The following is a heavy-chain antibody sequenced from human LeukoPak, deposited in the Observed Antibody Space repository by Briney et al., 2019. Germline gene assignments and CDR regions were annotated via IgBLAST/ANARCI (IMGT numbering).Heavy chain of an antibody. CDR2: ISYDGSNK. D-gene: IGHD2-2*01. J-gene: IGHJ5*02. CDR3: ARDPLPPAMIPWFDP. CDR1: GFTFSSYA. Sequence: PGGSLRLSCAASGFTFSSYAMHWVRQAPGKGLEWVAVISYDGSNKYYADSVKGRFTISRDNSKNTLYLQMNSLRAEDTAVYYCARDPLPPAMIPWFDPGGGGTLATVSS. V-gene: IGHV3-30-3*01.